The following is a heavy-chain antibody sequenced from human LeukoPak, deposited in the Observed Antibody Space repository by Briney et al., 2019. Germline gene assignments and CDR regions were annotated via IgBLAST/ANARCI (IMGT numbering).Heavy chain of an antibody. Sequence: KTSETLSLTCAVSGGSISSSSYYWGWIRQPPGKGLEWIGSIYYSGNTYYNPSLKSRVTISVDTSKNHFSLKLSSVTAADTAVYYCARLPLTDILFDYWGQGTLVTVSS. CDR2: IYYSGNT. CDR1: GGSISSSSYY. D-gene: IGHD2-21*02. V-gene: IGHV4-39*02. J-gene: IGHJ4*02. CDR3: ARLPLTDILFDY.